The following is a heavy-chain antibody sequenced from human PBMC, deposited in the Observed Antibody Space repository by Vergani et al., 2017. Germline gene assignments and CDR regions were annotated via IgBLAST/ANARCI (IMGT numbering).Heavy chain of an antibody. J-gene: IGHJ6*02. CDR2: ISGSGGST. V-gene: IGHV3-23*01. Sequence: EVQLLESGGGLVQPGGSLRLSCAASGFTFSSYAMSWVRQAPGKGLEWVSAISGSGGSTYYADSVKGRFTISRDNSKNTLYLQMNSLRAEDTAVYYCAREKYYYDSSGYYRNNYYYYGMDVWGQGTTVTVSS. CDR3: AREKYYYDSSGYYRNNYYYYGMDV. CDR1: GFTFSSYA. D-gene: IGHD3-22*01.